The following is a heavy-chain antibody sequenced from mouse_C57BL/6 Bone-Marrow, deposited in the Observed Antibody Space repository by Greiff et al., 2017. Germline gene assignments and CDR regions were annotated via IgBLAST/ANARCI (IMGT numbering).Heavy chain of an antibody. CDR1: GFTFSDYY. D-gene: IGHD1-1*01. CDR2: ISNGGGSN. V-gene: IGHV5-12*01. J-gene: IGHJ3*01. Sequence: EVQGVESGGGLVQPGGSLKLSCAASGFTFSDYYMYWVRQTPEKRLEWVAYISNGGGSNYYPDTVKGRFTITRDNARNALYLQMSRLESEDTAMYYCARHYGSSYGFAYWGQGTLVTVSA. CDR3: ARHYGSSYGFAY.